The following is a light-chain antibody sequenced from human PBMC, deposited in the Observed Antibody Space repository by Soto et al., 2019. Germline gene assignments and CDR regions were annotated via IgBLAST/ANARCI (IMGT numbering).Light chain of an antibody. Sequence: QSALPQPPSASGSPGQSVTLSCTGSNTDVGGYNYVTWYLQYPGKAPKVIIYEVTKRPAGVPARFSGSRSGNTASLTVSGLQAEDEADYYCSSYAGSNVWVFGGGTKLTVL. CDR1: NTDVGGYNY. CDR3: SSYAGSNVWV. J-gene: IGLJ3*02. CDR2: EVT. V-gene: IGLV2-8*01.